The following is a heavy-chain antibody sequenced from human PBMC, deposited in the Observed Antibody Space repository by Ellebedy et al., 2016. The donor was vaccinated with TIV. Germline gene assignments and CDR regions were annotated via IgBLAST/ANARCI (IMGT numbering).Heavy chain of an antibody. CDR1: GYTFTSYA. J-gene: IGHJ4*02. D-gene: IGHD3-10*01. V-gene: IGHV1-3*01. CDR2: INAGNGNT. Sequence: AASVKVSCRALGYTFTSYAMHWVRQAPGQRLEWMGWINAGNGNTKYSQNFQGRVTITRDTSASTAYMELSSLRSEDTAVYYRARGPILWFGELLDYWGQGTLVTISS. CDR3: ARGPILWFGELLDY.